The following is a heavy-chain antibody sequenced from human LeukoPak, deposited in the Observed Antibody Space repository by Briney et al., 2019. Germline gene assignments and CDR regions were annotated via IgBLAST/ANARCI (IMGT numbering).Heavy chain of an antibody. D-gene: IGHD6-19*01. CDR3: ARGGSGWYRGAFDY. V-gene: IGHV4-34*01. J-gene: IGHJ4*02. Sequence: PSETLSLTCAVYGGSFSGYYWSWMRQPPGKGLEWIGEINHSGSTNYNPSLESRVTISVDTSKNQFSLKLSSVTAADTAVYYCARGGSGWYRGAFDYWGQGTLVTVSS. CDR1: GGSFSGYY. CDR2: INHSGST.